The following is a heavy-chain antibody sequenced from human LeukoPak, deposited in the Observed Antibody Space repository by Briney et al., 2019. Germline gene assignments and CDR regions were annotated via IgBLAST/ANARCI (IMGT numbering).Heavy chain of an antibody. CDR1: GGSISSNY. Sequence: PSETLSLTCTVSGGSISSNYWSWIRQPPGKGLEWIGYIYYSGSTNFNPSLKSRVTISVDKSKNQFSLKLTSVTAADTAVYYCAREDYDDSGAWYFDLWGRGTLVIVSS. CDR2: IYYSGST. CDR3: AREDYDDSGAWYFDL. V-gene: IGHV4-59*12. D-gene: IGHD3-3*01. J-gene: IGHJ2*01.